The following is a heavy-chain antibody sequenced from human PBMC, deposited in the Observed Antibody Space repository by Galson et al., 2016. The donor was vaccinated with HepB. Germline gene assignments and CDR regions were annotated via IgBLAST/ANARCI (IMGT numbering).Heavy chain of an antibody. V-gene: IGHV2-70*17. D-gene: IGHD3-22*01. CDR2: IDWDNDK. CDR1: GFSLRTSGMC. J-gene: IGHJ4*02. Sequence: PALVKPTQTLTLTCTFSGFSLRTSGMCLSWIRQPPGKALEWLARIDWDNDKFYRTSLKTRLTVSKDTSKNQVVLTMTNMAPVDTATYYCARIWAPNYYPDSGEFFFDYWGQGTLVTVSS. CDR3: ARIWAPNYYPDSGEFFFDY.